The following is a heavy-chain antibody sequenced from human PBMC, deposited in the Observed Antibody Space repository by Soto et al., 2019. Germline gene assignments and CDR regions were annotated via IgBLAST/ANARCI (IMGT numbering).Heavy chain of an antibody. Sequence: GGSLRLSCAASGFTFSNYAMNWVRQAPGKGLEWVSGITGSGGRTFYADSVKGRFTISRDNSKNTVYLQMNSLRAEDTAVYYCTRDRSTVTLFDSWGQGTLVTVSS. D-gene: IGHD4-17*01. V-gene: IGHV3-23*01. CDR2: ITGSGGRT. CDR1: GFTFSNYA. CDR3: TRDRSTVTLFDS. J-gene: IGHJ4*02.